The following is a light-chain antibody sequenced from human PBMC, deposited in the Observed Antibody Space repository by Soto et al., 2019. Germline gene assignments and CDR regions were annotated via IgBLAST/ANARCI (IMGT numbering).Light chain of an antibody. J-gene: IGKJ3*01. Sequence: DIQVTQSPASLAASLGDRITISCRASQTISNYLNWYHQKPGEAPKILIYGASTLQSGVPSSVSGSGSGTEFTLSISSLQPEDFGTYYCQQSYNVPFTFGPGTKVDVK. CDR2: GAS. CDR1: QTISNY. V-gene: IGKV1-39*01. CDR3: QQSYNVPFT.